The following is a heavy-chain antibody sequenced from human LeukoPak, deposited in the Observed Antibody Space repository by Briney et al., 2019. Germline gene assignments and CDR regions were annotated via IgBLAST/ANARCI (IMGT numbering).Heavy chain of an antibody. CDR1: GFSFSSYW. CDR2: VTSDGTGT. V-gene: IGHV3-74*01. CDR3: TRDLGGDNAFDI. Sequence: GGSLRLSCAASGFSFSSYWMHWVRQAPGKGLEWVSRVTSDGTGTSYADSVKGRFTISRDNAKDTFYLQMNSLRADDTSIYYCTRDLGGDNAFDIWGQGTMVTVSS. D-gene: IGHD2-21*02. J-gene: IGHJ3*02.